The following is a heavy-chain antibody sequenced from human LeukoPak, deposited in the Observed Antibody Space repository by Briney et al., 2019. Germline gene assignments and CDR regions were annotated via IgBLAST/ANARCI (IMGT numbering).Heavy chain of an antibody. CDR1: GGSISSYY. D-gene: IGHD3-10*01. Sequence: PSETLSLTCTVSGGSISSYYWSWIRQPPGKGLEWIGYIYYSGSTNYNPSLKSRVTISVDTSKNQFSLKLSSVTAADTAVYYCARARDSGSTYFDYWGQGTLVTVSS. CDR3: ARARDSGSTYFDY. V-gene: IGHV4-59*01. J-gene: IGHJ4*02. CDR2: IYYSGST.